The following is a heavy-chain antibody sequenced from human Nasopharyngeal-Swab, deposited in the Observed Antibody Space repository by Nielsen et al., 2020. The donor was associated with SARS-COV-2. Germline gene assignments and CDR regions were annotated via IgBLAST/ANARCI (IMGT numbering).Heavy chain of an antibody. Sequence: GSLRLSCAASGFVFSGSAIHWARQASGKGLEWVGRIGDKAHNYATTYAASVKGRFTISRDDSKNTAFLQMDSLNTEDTALYYCTTDYYFDYWGQGTLVTVSS. V-gene: IGHV3-73*01. J-gene: IGHJ4*02. CDR1: GFVFSGSA. CDR3: TTDYYFDY. CDR2: IGDKAHNYAT. D-gene: IGHD4/OR15-4a*01.